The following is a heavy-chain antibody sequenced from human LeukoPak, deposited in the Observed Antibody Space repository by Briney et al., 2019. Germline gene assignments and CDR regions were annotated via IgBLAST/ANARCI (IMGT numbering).Heavy chain of an antibody. V-gene: IGHV1-2*02. CDR1: GYTFTGYY. J-gene: IGHJ5*02. D-gene: IGHD2-15*01. CDR3: ARTPRYCSGGSCYWFDP. Sequence: ASVKVSCKASGYTFTGYYMHWVRQAPGQGLEWMGWINPNSGGTNYAQKFQGRVTMTRDTSISTAYMELSRLRSDDTAVYYCARTPRYCSGGSCYWFDPWGQGTPVTVSS. CDR2: INPNSGGT.